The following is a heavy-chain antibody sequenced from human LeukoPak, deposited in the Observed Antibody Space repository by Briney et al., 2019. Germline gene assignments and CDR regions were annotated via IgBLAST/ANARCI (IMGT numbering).Heavy chain of an antibody. CDR3: ASSRSPSIWSGYRAIDY. Sequence: SVKVSCKASGGTFSSYVISWVRQAPGQGLEWMGGIIPIFGTANYAQKFQGRVTITTDESTSTAYMELSSLRSEDTAVYYCASSRSPSIWSGYRAIDYWGQGTLVTVSS. J-gene: IGHJ4*02. V-gene: IGHV1-69*05. D-gene: IGHD3-3*01. CDR2: IIPIFGTA. CDR1: GGTFSSYV.